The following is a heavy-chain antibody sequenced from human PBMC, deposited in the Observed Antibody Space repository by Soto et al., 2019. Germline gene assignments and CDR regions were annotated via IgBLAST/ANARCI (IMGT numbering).Heavy chain of an antibody. V-gene: IGHV4-31*03. Sequence: QVQLQESGPGLVKRSQTLSLTCTVSGDSLSSGGHYWSWIRQHPGKGLEWIGHIYDSVNTYYSPSLRSRVTISADMSKNQFSLNLRSVTAADTAVYYCARVDHRGYFAILTDYWGQGTLVTVSS. J-gene: IGHJ4*02. D-gene: IGHD3-9*01. CDR2: IYDSVNT. CDR1: GDSLSSGGHY. CDR3: ARVDHRGYFAILTDY.